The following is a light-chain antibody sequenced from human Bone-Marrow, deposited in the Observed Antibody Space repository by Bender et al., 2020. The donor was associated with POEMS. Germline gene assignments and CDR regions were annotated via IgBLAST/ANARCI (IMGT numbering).Light chain of an antibody. Sequence: QSALTQPASVSGSPGQSITISCTGTSSDFGGYNYVSWYQQHPGEAPKVMISEDSKRPSGVSNRFSGSKSGNTASLTISGLQTDDEADYYCSAFAGTNAPVFGGGTLLTVL. J-gene: IGLJ7*01. CDR3: SAFAGTNAPV. CDR2: EDS. CDR1: SSDFGGYNY. V-gene: IGLV2-14*01.